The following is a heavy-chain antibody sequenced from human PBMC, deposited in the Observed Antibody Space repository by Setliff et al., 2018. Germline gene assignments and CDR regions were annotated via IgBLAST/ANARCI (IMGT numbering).Heavy chain of an antibody. CDR3: ARHALSFNSAWDV. D-gene: IGHD3-3*02. V-gene: IGHV4-39*01. CDR2: LSYNGNA. CDR1: SGSISSDNYY. J-gene: IGHJ6*04. Sequence: ASETLSLTCTVSSGSISSDNYYWGWIRQPPGKGLEWIGTLSYNGNAYYTPSLKSRVTISIDTSKNQFSLKLSSVTAADTAVYYCARHALSFNSAWDVWGKGTTVTVSS.